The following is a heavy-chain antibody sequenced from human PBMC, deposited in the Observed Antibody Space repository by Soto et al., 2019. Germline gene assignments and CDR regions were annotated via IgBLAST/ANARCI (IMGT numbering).Heavy chain of an antibody. V-gene: IGHV5-51*01. CDR2: IDPGDSDT. Sequence: GESLKISCKASVYNFTTYWIGWVRQMPGKGLEWMGIIDPGDSDTRYSPSFQGHVTISADKSISTAYLQWSSLKASDTAMYYCARQPNYYGMDVWGQGTTVTVSS. CDR3: ARQPNYYGMDV. CDR1: VYNFTTYW. J-gene: IGHJ6*02.